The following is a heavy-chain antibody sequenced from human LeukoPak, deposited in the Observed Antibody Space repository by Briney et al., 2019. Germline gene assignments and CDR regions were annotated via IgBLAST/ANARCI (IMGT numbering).Heavy chain of an antibody. D-gene: IGHD3-22*01. J-gene: IGHJ4*02. V-gene: IGHV3-53*01. Sequence: PGGSLRLSCAASGFTVSSNYMSWVRQAPGKGLEWVSVIYSGGSTYYADSVRGRFTISRDKSNNTLYLQMNNLRAEDTAVYYCARTYYYDSSGYYPFDYWGQGTLVTVSS. CDR2: IYSGGST. CDR1: GFTVSSNY. CDR3: ARTYYYDSSGYYPFDY.